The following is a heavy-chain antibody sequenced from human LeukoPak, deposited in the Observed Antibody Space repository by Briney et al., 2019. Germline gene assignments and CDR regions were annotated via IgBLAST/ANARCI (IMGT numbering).Heavy chain of an antibody. CDR1: GFTFSSYA. D-gene: IGHD2-15*01. CDR3: ARRRLGYCSGGSCYGGLD. Sequence: GGSLRLSCAASGFTFSSYAMSWVRQAPGKGLEWVSAISGSGGSTYYADSVKGRFTISRDNAKNSLYLQMNSLRAEDTAVYYCARRRLGYCSGGSCYGGLDWGQGTLVTVSS. J-gene: IGHJ4*02. CDR2: ISGSGGST. V-gene: IGHV3-23*01.